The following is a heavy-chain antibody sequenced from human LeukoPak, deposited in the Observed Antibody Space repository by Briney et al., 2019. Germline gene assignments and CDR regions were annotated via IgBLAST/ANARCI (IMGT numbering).Heavy chain of an antibody. CDR2: ISYDGSNK. D-gene: IGHD3-3*01. Sequence: GGSLRLSCAASGFTFSSYGMHWVRQAPGKGLEWVAVISYDGSNKYYADSVKGRFTISRDNSKNTLYLQMNSLRAEDTAVYHCAKARAYDFWSGSHGSCDYWGQGTLVTVSS. J-gene: IGHJ4*02. CDR1: GFTFSSYG. V-gene: IGHV3-30*18. CDR3: AKARAYDFWSGSHGSCDY.